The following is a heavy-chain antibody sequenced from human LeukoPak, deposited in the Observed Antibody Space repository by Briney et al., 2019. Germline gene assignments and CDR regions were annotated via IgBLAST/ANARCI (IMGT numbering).Heavy chain of an antibody. CDR2: ISSSGSTI. CDR1: GFTFSDYY. Sequence: GGSLRLSCAASGFTFSDYYMSWIRQAPGKGLEWVSYISSSGSTIYYADPVKGRFTISRDNAKNSLYLQMNSLRAEDTAVYYCARGEWELPDYYGMDVWGQGTPVTVSS. V-gene: IGHV3-11*01. D-gene: IGHD1-26*01. J-gene: IGHJ6*02. CDR3: ARGEWELPDYYGMDV.